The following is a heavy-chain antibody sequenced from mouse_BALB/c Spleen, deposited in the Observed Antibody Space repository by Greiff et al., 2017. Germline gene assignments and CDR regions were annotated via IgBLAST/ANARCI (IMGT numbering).Heavy chain of an antibody. D-gene: IGHD1-1*01. V-gene: IGHV3-8*02. CDR2: ISYSGST. CDR1: GDSITSGY. CDR3: ARRVYYGSSSLFAY. Sequence: EVQLQESGPSLVKPSQTLSLTCSVTGDSITSGYWNWIRKFPGNKLEYMGYISYSGSTYYNPSLKSRISITRDTSKNQYYLQLNSVTTEDTATYYCARRVYYGSSSLFAYWGQGTLVTVSA. J-gene: IGHJ3*01.